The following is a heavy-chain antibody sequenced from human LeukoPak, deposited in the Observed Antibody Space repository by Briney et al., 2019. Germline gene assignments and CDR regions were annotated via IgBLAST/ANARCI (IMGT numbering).Heavy chain of an antibody. D-gene: IGHD3-10*01. CDR1: GFTFSSYS. CDR2: ISSSSSSYI. J-gene: IGHJ4*02. CDR3: ARGITMVRGVISYYFDY. V-gene: IGHV3-21*01. Sequence: GGSLRLSCAASGFTFSSYSMNWVRQAPGKGLEWVSSISSSSSSYIYYADSVKGRFTISRDNAKNSLYLQMNSLRAEDTAVHYCARGITMVRGVISYYFDYWGQGTLVTVSS.